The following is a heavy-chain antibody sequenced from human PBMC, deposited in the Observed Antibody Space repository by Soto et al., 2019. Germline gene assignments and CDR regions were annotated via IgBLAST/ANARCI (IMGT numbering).Heavy chain of an antibody. CDR1: GDSISTNY. D-gene: IGHD2-15*01. V-gene: IGHV4-59*01. CDR2: IHSSGIT. J-gene: IGHJ5*02. CDR3: ARGGGYCSGSSCYWFDP. Sequence: SETLSLTCTVSGDSISTNYWSWIRQPPGKALEWIGYIHSSGITNYNPSLKSRVTIAVETSKNQFSLGLSSVTAADTAVYYCARGGGYCSGSSCYWFDPWGPGTLVTVSS.